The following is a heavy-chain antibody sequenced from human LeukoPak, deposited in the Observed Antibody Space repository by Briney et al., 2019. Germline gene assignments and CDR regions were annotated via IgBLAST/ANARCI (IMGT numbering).Heavy chain of an antibody. CDR1: GDSIRSYY. J-gene: IGHJ4*02. CDR2: IYTSGST. V-gene: IGHV4-4*07. Sequence: AETQSLTCTVCGDSIRSYYWSWIRQLAGKGLEWIGLIYTSGSTNYNPSLKSRFTMSVDTSKNQFSLKLSSVTAADTAVYYCARVKGGAIDVWGQGTLVTVSS. D-gene: IGHD3-16*01. CDR3: ARVKGGAIDV.